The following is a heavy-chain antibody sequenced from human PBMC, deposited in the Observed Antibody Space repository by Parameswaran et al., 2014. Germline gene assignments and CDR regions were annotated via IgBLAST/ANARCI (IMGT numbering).Heavy chain of an antibody. Sequence: VRQMPGKGLEWIGEINHSGSTNYNPSLKSRVTISVDTSKNQFSLKLSSVTAADTAVYYCARAPPSINYYYYGMDVWGQGTTVTVSS. CDR3: ARAPPSINYYYYGMDV. J-gene: IGHJ6*02. D-gene: IGHD2/OR15-2a*01. CDR2: INHSGST. V-gene: IGHV4-34*01.